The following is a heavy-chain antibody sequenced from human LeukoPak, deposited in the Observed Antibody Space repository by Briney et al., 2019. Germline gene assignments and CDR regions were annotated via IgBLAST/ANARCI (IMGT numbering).Heavy chain of an antibody. CDR3: ARDLSGVAGYTYGRGIDY. Sequence: GGSLRLSCAASGFTVSSYGMNWVRQPPGKGLEWVSSITSISSSINYADSVKGRFTISRDNAKNSIYVQMKSLRAGDTAVYYCARDLSGVAGYTYGRGIDYWGQGTLVTVSS. V-gene: IGHV3-21*06. D-gene: IGHD5-18*01. CDR2: ITSISSSI. J-gene: IGHJ4*02. CDR1: GFTVSSYG.